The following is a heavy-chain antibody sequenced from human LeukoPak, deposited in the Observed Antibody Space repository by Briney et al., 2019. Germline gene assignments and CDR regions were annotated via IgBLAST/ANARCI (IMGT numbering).Heavy chain of an antibody. V-gene: IGHV4-59*01. J-gene: IGHJ4*02. Sequence: SETLSLTCTVTGCSISSYYWSWIRQPPGKGLEWIGYSYYSGTTKYTPSLKSRVTISVDTSKNQFSLKLSSVTAADTAVYYCARGVYIAAAQYGYWGQGTLVTVSS. D-gene: IGHD6-13*01. CDR2: SYYSGTT. CDR3: ARGVYIAAAQYGY. CDR1: GCSISSYY.